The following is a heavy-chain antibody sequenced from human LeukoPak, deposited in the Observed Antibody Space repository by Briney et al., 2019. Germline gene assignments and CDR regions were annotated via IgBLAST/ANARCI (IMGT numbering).Heavy chain of an antibody. CDR2: IFGSGGSA. CDR1: GFTFGSYA. V-gene: IGHV3-23*01. D-gene: IGHD6-19*01. J-gene: IGHJ4*02. CDR3: GKTTTGYSSGQKPAWPVDY. Sequence: GGSVRLSCQASGFTFGSYAMYWVRQAPGKGLEGVAGIFGSGGSAHYADSAKGRFTISRDNSKNTVYLQINSLRAEDTAVYYCGKTTTGYSSGQKPAWPVDYWGQGTLVTVSS.